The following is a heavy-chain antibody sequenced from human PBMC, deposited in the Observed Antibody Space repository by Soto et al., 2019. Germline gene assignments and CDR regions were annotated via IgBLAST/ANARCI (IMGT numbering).Heavy chain of an antibody. D-gene: IGHD1-1*01. CDR3: TRDDILELEDFCYFRMDV. Sequence: QVQLVQSGAEAKKPGASVKVSCKASGYTFTSYGISWVRQAPGQGLERMGWISGYNGNTNFAQKLQGRVTMTTDTFTSTGYMEMRSLRSDDTAVYYCTRDDILELEDFCYFRMDVWGQGTAVTASS. J-gene: IGHJ6*02. V-gene: IGHV1-18*01. CDR2: ISGYNGNT. CDR1: GYTFTSYG.